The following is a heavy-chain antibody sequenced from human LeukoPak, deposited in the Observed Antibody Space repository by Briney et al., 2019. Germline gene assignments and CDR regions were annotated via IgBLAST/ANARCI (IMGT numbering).Heavy chain of an antibody. Sequence: GGSLRLSCAASGFTFTDYYMNWIRQAPGKGLEWVSYIASRSGAIYSTDSLKGRLTIFSDNAKNSLYVQMHSLRAEDTAVYYCARDTGYGGNSGIDYWGQGTLVTVSS. V-gene: IGHV3-11*04. J-gene: IGHJ4*02. D-gene: IGHD4-23*01. CDR3: ARDTGYGGNSGIDY. CDR2: IASRSGAI. CDR1: GFTFTDYY.